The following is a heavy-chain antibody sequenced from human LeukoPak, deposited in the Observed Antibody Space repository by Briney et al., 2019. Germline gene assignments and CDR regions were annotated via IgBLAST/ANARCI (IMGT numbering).Heavy chain of an antibody. CDR2: ISSSGSTI. CDR3: ARDLRSRSHFGVVIQDY. J-gene: IGHJ4*02. D-gene: IGHD3-3*01. Sequence: PGGSLRLSCAASGFTFSSYSMNWVRQAPGKGLEWVSYISSSGSTIYYADPVKGRFTISRDNAKNSLYLQMNSLRAEDTAVYYCARDLRSRSHFGVVIQDYWGQGTLVTVST. V-gene: IGHV3-48*04. CDR1: GFTFSSYS.